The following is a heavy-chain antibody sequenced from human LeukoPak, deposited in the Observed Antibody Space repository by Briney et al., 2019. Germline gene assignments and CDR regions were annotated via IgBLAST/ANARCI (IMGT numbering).Heavy chain of an antibody. CDR2: MYHSGSS. Sequence: SETLSLTCTVSGYSISSGYYWGWIRQPPGKGLEWIGSMYHSGSSYYNPSLKSRVTISVDTSKNQFSLKLSSVTAADTAVYCCARDPAGYDSSGYNSHYFDYWGQGTLVTVSS. D-gene: IGHD3-22*01. CDR3: ARDPAGYDSSGYNSHYFDY. V-gene: IGHV4-38-2*02. CDR1: GYSISSGYY. J-gene: IGHJ4*02.